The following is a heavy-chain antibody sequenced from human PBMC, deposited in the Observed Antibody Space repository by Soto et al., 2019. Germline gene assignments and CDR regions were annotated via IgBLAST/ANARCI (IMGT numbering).Heavy chain of an antibody. CDR3: GKGVVLVPAAMWSGYDN. CDR1: GFTFSSYA. Sequence: EVQLLESGGGLVQPGGSLRLSCAASGFTFSSYAMSWVRQAPGKGLEWVSAISGSGGSTYYADSVKGRFTISRDTFKNMLNLQMNGLRGEDTAVYYCGKGVVLVPAAMWSGYDNWGQGTLVTVYS. D-gene: IGHD2-2*01. V-gene: IGHV3-23*01. J-gene: IGHJ4*02. CDR2: ISGSGGST.